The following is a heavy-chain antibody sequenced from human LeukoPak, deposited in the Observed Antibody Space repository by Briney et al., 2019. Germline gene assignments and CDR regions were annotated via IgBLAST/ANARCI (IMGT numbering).Heavy chain of an antibody. CDR2: INPNSGGT. Sequence: ASVKVSCKASGYTFTGYYMHWVRQAPGQGLEWMGWINPNSGGTNYAQKFQGRVTMTRDTSISTAYMELSRLRSDDTAVYYCARTFPVLRYFDWLNQERYFDLWAVAPWSLSPQ. J-gene: IGHJ2*01. CDR1: GYTFTGYY. V-gene: IGHV1-2*02. CDR3: ARTFPVLRYFDWLNQERYFDL. D-gene: IGHD3-9*01.